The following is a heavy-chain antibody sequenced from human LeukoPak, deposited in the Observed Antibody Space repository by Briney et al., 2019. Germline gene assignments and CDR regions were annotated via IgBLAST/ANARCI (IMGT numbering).Heavy chain of an antibody. D-gene: IGHD6-19*01. CDR1: GITLSNYG. Sequence: GGSLRLSCAVSGITLSNYGMTWVRQAPGKGLEWVAGISDTGGRTNYADSVKGRFTISRDNPKNTLYLQMNSLRAEDTAVYFCAKDDGYSSGWFDYWGQGTLVTVSS. CDR3: AKDDGYSSGWFDY. J-gene: IGHJ4*02. V-gene: IGHV3-23*01. CDR2: ISDTGGRT.